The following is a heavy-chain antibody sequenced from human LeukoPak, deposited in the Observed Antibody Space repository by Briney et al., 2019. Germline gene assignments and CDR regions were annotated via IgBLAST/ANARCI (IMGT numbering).Heavy chain of an antibody. Sequence: GGSLRLSCAASGFTFSSYAMHWVRQAPGKGLEWVSIIYSGGSTYYADSVKGRFTISRDNSKNTLYLQMNSLRAEDTAVYYCARGVWNYYDSSGSSFDYWGQGTLVTVSS. CDR1: GFTFSSYA. J-gene: IGHJ4*02. CDR3: ARGVWNYYDSSGSSFDY. CDR2: IYSGGST. V-gene: IGHV3-53*01. D-gene: IGHD3-22*01.